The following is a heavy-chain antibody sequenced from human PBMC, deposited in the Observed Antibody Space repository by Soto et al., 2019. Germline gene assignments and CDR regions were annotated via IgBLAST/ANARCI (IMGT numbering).Heavy chain of an antibody. CDR1: VFTFSDYY. V-gene: IGHV3-11*01. CDR3: ARPPFYYDSSYSGY. D-gene: IGHD3-22*01. CDR2: ISSSGSSI. J-gene: IGHJ4*02. Sequence: PGGSLRLSCAASVFTFSDYYMSWIRQAPGKGLEWVSYISSSGSSIYYADSVKGRFTISRDNAKNSLYLQMNSLRAEDTAVYYCARPPFYYDSSYSGYWGQGTLVTVSS.